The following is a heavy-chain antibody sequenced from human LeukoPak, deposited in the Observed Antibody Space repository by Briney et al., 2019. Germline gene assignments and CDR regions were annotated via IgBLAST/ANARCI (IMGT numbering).Heavy chain of an antibody. D-gene: IGHD3-10*01. CDR1: GFTFDDYA. J-gene: IGHJ4*02. CDR2: ISSSSSTI. V-gene: IGHV3-48*03. CDR3: ASGFGIFDY. Sequence: GRSLRLSCAASGFTFDDYAMHWVRQAPGKGLEWVSYISSSSSTIYYADSVKGRFTISRDNAKNSLYLQMNSLRAEDTAVYYCASGFGIFDYWGQGALVTVSS.